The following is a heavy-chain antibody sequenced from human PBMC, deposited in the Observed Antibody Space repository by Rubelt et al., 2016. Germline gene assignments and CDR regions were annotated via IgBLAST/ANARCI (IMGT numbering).Heavy chain of an antibody. V-gene: IGHV3-33*08. D-gene: IGHD6-19*01. CDR1: GFNFGTYG. CDR3: ARDGITVDGHDV. Sequence: QVQLVESGGGVVQPGGSLRLSCVASGFNFGTYGMHWVRQAPGKGLEWVAVLWYDDSKKFFVDYVRGRLNISRDDAKSTRFVEMKNLGVEDTALDYCARDGITVDGHDVWGQGTQVTVSS. CDR2: LWYDDSKK. J-gene: IGHJ4*02.